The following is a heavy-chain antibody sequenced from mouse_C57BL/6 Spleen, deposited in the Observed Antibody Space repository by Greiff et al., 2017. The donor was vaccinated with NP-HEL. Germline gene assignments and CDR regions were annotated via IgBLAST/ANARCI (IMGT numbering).Heavy chain of an antibody. Sequence: VKLVESGPGLVQPSQSLSITCTVSGFSLTSYGVHWVRQSPGKGLEWLGVIWSGGSTDYNAAFISRLSISKDNSKSQVFFKMNSLQADDTAIYYCARNGRSYYGNHFAMDYWGQGTSVTVSS. J-gene: IGHJ4*01. V-gene: IGHV2-2*01. D-gene: IGHD2-1*01. CDR1: GFSLTSYG. CDR2: IWSGGST. CDR3: ARNGRSYYGNHFAMDY.